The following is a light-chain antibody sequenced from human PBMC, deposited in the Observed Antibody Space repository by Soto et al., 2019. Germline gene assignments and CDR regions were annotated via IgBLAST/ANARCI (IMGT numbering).Light chain of an antibody. CDR1: NIRTKR. CDR2: DDT. CDR3: QLWDAISDHVV. Sequence: SYELTQPPSVSGAPGQTARITCGGDNIRTKRVHWYRQKPGQAPVLVVYDDTDRASGIPERFSGSHSGNTATLTISRVEAGDEADYYWQLWDAISDHVVFGGGTKLTVL. V-gene: IGLV3-21*02. J-gene: IGLJ2*01.